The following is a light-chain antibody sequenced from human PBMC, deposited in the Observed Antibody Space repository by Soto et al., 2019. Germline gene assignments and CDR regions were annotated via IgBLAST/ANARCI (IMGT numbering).Light chain of an antibody. V-gene: IGKV1-39*01. J-gene: IGKJ4*01. CDR2: GAS. Sequence: DIQMTQSPASLSLSPGERVTITCRASQSISSYLNWYQQKPGKAPKCLIYGASRLHSGVSSRFSGRGSGTDYTLTISSLQPEDFATYFCQQCYDSPPTFGEGTKVDIK. CDR1: QSISSY. CDR3: QQCYDSPPT.